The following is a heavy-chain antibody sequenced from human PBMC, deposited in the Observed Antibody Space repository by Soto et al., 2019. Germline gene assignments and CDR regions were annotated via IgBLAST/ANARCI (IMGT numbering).Heavy chain of an antibody. Sequence: ESGGGVVQPGRSLRLSCAASGFTFSSYGMHWVRQAPGKGLEWVAVISYDGSNKYYADSVKGRFTISRDNSKNTLYLQMNSLRAEDTAVYYCAKVITGGYYYYYGMDVWGQGTTVTVSS. CDR1: GFTFSSYG. D-gene: IGHD1-20*01. CDR3: AKVITGGYYYYYGMDV. J-gene: IGHJ6*02. V-gene: IGHV3-30*18. CDR2: ISYDGSNK.